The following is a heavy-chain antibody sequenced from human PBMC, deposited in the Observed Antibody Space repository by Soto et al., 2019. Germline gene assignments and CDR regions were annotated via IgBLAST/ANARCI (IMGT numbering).Heavy chain of an antibody. CDR2: INHSGST. D-gene: IGHD1-26*01. CDR1: GGSFSGYY. Sequence: QVQLQQWGAGLLKPSETLSLTCAVYGGSFSGYYWSWIRQPLGKGLEWIGEINHSGSTNYNPSLTSRVTISVDTSKNQFSLKLSSVTAADTAVYYCARSHSGSYYYWGQGTLVTVSS. V-gene: IGHV4-34*01. CDR3: ARSHSGSYYY. J-gene: IGHJ4*02.